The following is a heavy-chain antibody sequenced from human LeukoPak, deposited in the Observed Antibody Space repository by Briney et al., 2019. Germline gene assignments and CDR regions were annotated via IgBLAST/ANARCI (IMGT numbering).Heavy chain of an antibody. CDR1: GYSFTSYW. Sequence: GESLKISCKGSGYSFTSYWISWVRQMPGKGLEWMGRIDPSDSYTNYSPSFQGHVTISADKSISTAYLQWSSLKASDTAMYYCARARYYSSSWPHFDYWGQGTLDTVSS. J-gene: IGHJ4*02. CDR3: ARARYYSSSWPHFDY. V-gene: IGHV5-10-1*01. CDR2: IDPSDSYT. D-gene: IGHD6-13*01.